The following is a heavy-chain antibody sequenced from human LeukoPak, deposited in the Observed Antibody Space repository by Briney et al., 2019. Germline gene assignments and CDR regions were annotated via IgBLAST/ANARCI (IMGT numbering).Heavy chain of an antibody. V-gene: IGHV3-7*03. Sequence: GGSLRLSCEASGFTFSSYWMSWVRQAPGKGLEWVANIKTDGSEKYYVDSVKGRFTISRDNAKNSLYLQTNSLRAEDTAVYYCARDYTSYFPWGQGTLVTVSS. D-gene: IGHD3-9*01. J-gene: IGHJ5*02. CDR1: GFTFSSYW. CDR2: IKTDGSEK. CDR3: ARDYTSYFP.